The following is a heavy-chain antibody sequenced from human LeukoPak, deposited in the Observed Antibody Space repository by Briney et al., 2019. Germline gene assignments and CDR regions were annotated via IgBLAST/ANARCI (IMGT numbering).Heavy chain of an antibody. Sequence: ASVTVSCKSSVYTFTINGISWVRQAPGRGLEWMGWISTNSGDTIYAEKFHGRVTLTRDTSTGTAYMELNSLTYDDTAVYYCARDRWYAFDYWGQGTLVTVSS. CDR2: ISTNSGDT. CDR1: VYTFTING. CDR3: ARDRWYAFDY. J-gene: IGHJ4*02. D-gene: IGHD6-13*01. V-gene: IGHV1-18*01.